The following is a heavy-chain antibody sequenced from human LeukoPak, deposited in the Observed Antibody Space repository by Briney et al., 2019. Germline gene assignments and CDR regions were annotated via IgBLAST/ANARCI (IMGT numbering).Heavy chain of an antibody. D-gene: IGHD2-15*01. CDR3: AKGKRGVVVVAAVFDY. Sequence: GGSLRLSCAASGFTFSSYAMSWVRQAPGKGLEWVSAISGSGGSTYYADSVKGRFTISRDNSKNTLYLQMNSLRAEDTAVYYCAKGKRGVVVVAAVFDYWGQGTLVTVSS. CDR2: ISGSGGST. V-gene: IGHV3-23*01. J-gene: IGHJ4*02. CDR1: GFTFSSYA.